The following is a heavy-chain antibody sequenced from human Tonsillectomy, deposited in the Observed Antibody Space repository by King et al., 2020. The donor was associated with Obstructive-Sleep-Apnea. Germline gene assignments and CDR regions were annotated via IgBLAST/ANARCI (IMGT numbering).Heavy chain of an antibody. Sequence: QLQESGPGLVKPSETLSLTCTVSGGPISSRTNYWGWIRQPPGKGLQWIGSLYYSASTYYNPSLKSRDIISVDTSKNQFALKLSSLTAADTAVYYCARGERENYDILTGYYILDWFDPWGQGTLVTVSS. CDR3: ARGERENYDILTGYYILDWFDP. D-gene: IGHD3-9*01. J-gene: IGHJ5*02. CDR2: LYYSAST. V-gene: IGHV4-39*06. CDR1: GGPISSRTNY.